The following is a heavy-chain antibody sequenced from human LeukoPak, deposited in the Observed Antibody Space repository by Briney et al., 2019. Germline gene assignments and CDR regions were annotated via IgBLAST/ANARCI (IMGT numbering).Heavy chain of an antibody. CDR3: ARHNPSSGFDY. CDR2: IYYSGST. Sequence: SETLSLTCTVSGGSISSSSYYWGWIRQPPGKGLEWIGSIYYSGSTYYNPSLKSRVTISVDTSKNQFSLKLSSVTAAGTAVYYCARHNPSSGFDYWGQGTLVTVSS. D-gene: IGHD1-14*01. CDR1: GGSISSSSYY. J-gene: IGHJ4*02. V-gene: IGHV4-39*01.